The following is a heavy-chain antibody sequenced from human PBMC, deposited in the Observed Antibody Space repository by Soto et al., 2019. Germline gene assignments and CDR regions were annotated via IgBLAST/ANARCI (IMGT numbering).Heavy chain of an antibody. Sequence: EVQLLESGGGLVQPGGSLRLSCAASGFTFSSYAMSWVRQAPGKGLEWVSAISGSGGSTYYADSVEGRFTISRDNSKNTRYLQMNSLGAEDTAVYYCAKGYYGSGSYYNGPYYYYGMDVWGQGTTVTVSS. CDR3: AKGYYGSGSYYNGPYYYYGMDV. V-gene: IGHV3-23*01. CDR1: GFTFSSYA. J-gene: IGHJ6*02. CDR2: ISGSGGST. D-gene: IGHD3-10*01.